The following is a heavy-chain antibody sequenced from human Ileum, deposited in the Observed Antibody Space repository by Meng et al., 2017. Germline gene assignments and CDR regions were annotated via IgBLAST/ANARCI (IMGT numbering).Heavy chain of an antibody. V-gene: IGHV1-8*01. CDR1: GYTFTSYD. CDR2: MNPNSGNT. J-gene: IGHJ5*02. CDR3: ARGQGSGSYYVWFDP. Sequence: QSVLLGDEVKKPVASLKVSCKASGYTFTSYDINRVRQATGQGREWMGWMNPNSGNTGYAQKFQGRVTMTRNTSISTAYMELSSLRSEDTAVYYCARGQGSGSYYVWFDPWGQGTLVTVSS. D-gene: IGHD1-26*01.